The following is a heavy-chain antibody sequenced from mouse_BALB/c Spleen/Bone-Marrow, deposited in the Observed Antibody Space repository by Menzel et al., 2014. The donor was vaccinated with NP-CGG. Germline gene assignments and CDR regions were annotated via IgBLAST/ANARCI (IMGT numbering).Heavy chain of an antibody. D-gene: IGHD1-1*01. CDR1: GFSLTSYD. Sequence: VKLVESGPGLVAPSQSLSIPCTVSGFSLTSYDVHWVRQPPGKGLEWLGVIWAGGSTNYNSALMSRLSISKDNSKSXVFLKMNNLQTDDTAMYYCARDYYVSQYYFDYWGQGTTLTVSS. CDR3: ARDYYVSQYYFDY. J-gene: IGHJ2*01. CDR2: IWAGGST. V-gene: IGHV2-9*02.